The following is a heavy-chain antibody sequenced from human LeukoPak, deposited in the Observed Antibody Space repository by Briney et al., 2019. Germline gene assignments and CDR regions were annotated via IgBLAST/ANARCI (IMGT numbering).Heavy chain of an antibody. J-gene: IGHJ4*02. Sequence: PGGSLRLSCAASGFTFSSYSMNWVRQAPGKGLEWVSYISSSSSTIYYADSVKGRFTISRDNAKNSLYLQMNSLRAEDTAVYYCARDGGRVVAAPNDFDYWGQGTLVTVSS. CDR3: ARDGGRVVAAPNDFDY. D-gene: IGHD2-15*01. V-gene: IGHV3-48*01. CDR2: ISSSSSTI. CDR1: GFTFSSYS.